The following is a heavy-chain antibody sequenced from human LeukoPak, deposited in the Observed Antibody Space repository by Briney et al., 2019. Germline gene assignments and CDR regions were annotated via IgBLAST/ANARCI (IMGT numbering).Heavy chain of an antibody. CDR2: ISYDGSNK. CDR3: ARDGEYSSGWYDY. J-gene: IGHJ4*02. D-gene: IGHD6-19*01. Sequence: PGGSLRLSCAVSGFTFSSYAMHWVRQAPGKGLEWVAVISYDGSNKYYADSVKGRFTISRDNSKNTLYLQMNSLRAEDTAVYYCARDGEYSSGWYDYWGQGTLVTVSS. V-gene: IGHV3-30-3*01. CDR1: GFTFSSYA.